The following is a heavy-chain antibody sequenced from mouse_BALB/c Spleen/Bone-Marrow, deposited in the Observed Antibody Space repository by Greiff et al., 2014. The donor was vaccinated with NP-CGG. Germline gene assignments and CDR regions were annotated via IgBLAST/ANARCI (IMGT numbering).Heavy chain of an antibody. Sequence: EVQLQQSGADLVKPGASVKLSYTTSGFNIKDTFMRWVKQRPEQGLEWIGRIDPASGNTKYDPKFQGKATITADTSSNKVSLQLSGLTSEDTAVYYCAHDAPFTYWGQGTLVTVSA. D-gene: IGHD2-3*01. CDR1: GFNIKDTF. CDR3: AHDAPFTY. V-gene: IGHV14-3*02. CDR2: IDPASGNT. J-gene: IGHJ3*01.